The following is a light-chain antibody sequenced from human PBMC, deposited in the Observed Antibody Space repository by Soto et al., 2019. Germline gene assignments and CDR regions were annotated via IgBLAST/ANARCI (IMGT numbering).Light chain of an antibody. CDR1: QSVSSSY. CDR3: QQYNNRPLT. V-gene: IGKV3-15*01. J-gene: IGKJ4*01. Sequence: IVLTISPGALSLSPGERATLSCRTSQSVSSSYLAWYQQKPGQAPRLLIYGASTRATGTPARFSGSGSGTEFTLTSSSLQSEDFAVYCCQQYNNRPLTFGGGTKADIK. CDR2: GAS.